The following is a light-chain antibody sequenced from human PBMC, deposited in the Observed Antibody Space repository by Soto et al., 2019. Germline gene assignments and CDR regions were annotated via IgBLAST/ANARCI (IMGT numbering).Light chain of an antibody. J-gene: IGKJ1*01. CDR3: HHYGSSPRT. Sequence: EIVLTQSPGTLSLSPGERAILSCRASQSVGSGYLAWYQQQAGQAPRLLIYGASSRATGIPDRFSGSGSGTDFTLTISRLEPEDFAVYYCHHYGSSPRTFGQGTKVEIK. CDR1: QSVGSGY. V-gene: IGKV3-20*01. CDR2: GAS.